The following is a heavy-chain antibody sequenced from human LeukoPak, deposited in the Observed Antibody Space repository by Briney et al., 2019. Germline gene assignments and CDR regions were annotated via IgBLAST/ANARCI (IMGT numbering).Heavy chain of an antibody. V-gene: IGHV3-7*01. CDR3: AGGPGFLIDC. J-gene: IGHJ4*02. D-gene: IGHD3-3*01. CDR1: GFTFSSSW. CDR2: IKEDGREK. Sequence: PGGSLRLSCATSGFTFSSSWMSWVRQAPGKGLECVANIKEDGREKYYVDSVKGRLTISRDNAKNLLFLQMNSLRPEDTAVYYCAGGPGFLIDCWGQGTLVTVSS.